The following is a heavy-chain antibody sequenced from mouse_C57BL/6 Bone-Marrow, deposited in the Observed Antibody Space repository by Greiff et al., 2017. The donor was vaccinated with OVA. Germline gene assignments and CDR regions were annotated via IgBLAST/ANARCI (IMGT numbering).Heavy chain of an antibody. V-gene: IGHV1-19*01. J-gene: IGHJ4*01. D-gene: IGHD5-5*01. CDR2: INPYNGGT. CDR1: GYTFTDYY. Sequence: VQLQQSGPVLVKPGASVKMSCKASGYTFTDYYMNWVKQSHGKSLEWIGVINPYNGGTSYNQKFKGKATLTVDKSSSTAYMELNSLTSEDSAVYYCARASYLSSMDDWGQGTSVTVSS. CDR3: ARASYLSSMDD.